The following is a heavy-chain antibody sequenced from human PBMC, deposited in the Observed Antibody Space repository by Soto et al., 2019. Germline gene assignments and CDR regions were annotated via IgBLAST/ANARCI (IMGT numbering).Heavy chain of an antibody. CDR3: ARHLGGNHYYYGMDG. D-gene: IGHD3-16*01. CDR2: IIPIFGTA. V-gene: IGHV1-69*12. J-gene: IGHJ6*02. Sequence: QVQLVQSGAEVKKPGSSVKVSCKASGGTFSSYAISWVRQAPGQGLEWMGGIIPIFGTADYAQTFQGRVTITADDFTSTAYMELSSLRSEDTAVYYCARHLGGNHYYYGMDGWGQGTTVTVSS. CDR1: GGTFSSYA.